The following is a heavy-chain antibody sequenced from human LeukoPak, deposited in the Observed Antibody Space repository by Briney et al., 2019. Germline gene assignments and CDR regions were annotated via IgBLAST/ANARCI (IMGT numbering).Heavy chain of an antibody. CDR2: IKSKTDGGTT. D-gene: IGHD3-16*02. Sequence: GGSLRLSCAASGFTFSNAWMSWVRQAPGKGLEWVGRIKSKTDGGTTDDAAPVKGRFTISRDDSKNTLYLQMNSLKTEDTAVYYCTTVSSDYVWGSYRPYYFDYWGQGTLVTVSS. J-gene: IGHJ4*02. CDR1: GFTFSNAW. V-gene: IGHV3-15*01. CDR3: TTVSSDYVWGSYRPYYFDY.